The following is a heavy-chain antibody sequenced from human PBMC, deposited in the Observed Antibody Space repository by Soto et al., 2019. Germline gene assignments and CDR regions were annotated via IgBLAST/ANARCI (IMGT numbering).Heavy chain of an antibody. V-gene: IGHV1-18*01. D-gene: IGHD3-10*01. Sequence: GASVKVSCKASGYTFTSYGISWVRQAPGQGLEWMGWISAYNGNTNYAQKLQGRVTMTTDTSTSTAYMELRSLRSDDTAVYYCARDNAWFGELPFDYWAREPWSPSPQ. CDR2: ISAYNGNT. CDR1: GYTFTSYG. CDR3: ARDNAWFGELPFDY. J-gene: IGHJ4*02.